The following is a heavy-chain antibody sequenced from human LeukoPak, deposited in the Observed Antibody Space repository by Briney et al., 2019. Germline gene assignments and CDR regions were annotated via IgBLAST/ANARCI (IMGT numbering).Heavy chain of an antibody. Sequence: PGGSLRLSCAASGFSFSIFGMHWVRQAPGKGLEWVSFILFDGSNKYYANSVKGRFTISRDNSKNTLYLQMNSLRTEDTAVYYCAKDRNSKSNYYMDVWGKGTTVTVSS. V-gene: IGHV3-30*02. CDR2: ILFDGSNK. J-gene: IGHJ6*03. CDR1: GFSFSIFG. D-gene: IGHD3-10*01. CDR3: AKDRNSKSNYYMDV.